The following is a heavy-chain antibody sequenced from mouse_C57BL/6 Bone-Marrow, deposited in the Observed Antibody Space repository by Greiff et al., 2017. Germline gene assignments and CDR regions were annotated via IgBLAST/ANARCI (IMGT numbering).Heavy chain of an antibody. V-gene: IGHV1-4*01. Sequence: QVQLQQSGAELARPGASVKMSCKASGYTFTSYTMHWVKQRPGQGLEWIGYINPSSGYTKYNQKFKDKATLTADKSSSTAYMQLSSLTSEDSAVYYCAPLSAWFAYSGQGTLVTVSA. J-gene: IGHJ3*01. D-gene: IGHD1-1*02. CDR1: GYTFTSYT. CDR2: INPSSGYT. CDR3: APLSAWFAY.